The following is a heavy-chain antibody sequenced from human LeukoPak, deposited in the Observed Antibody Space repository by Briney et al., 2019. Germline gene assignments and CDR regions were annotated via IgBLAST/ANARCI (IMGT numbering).Heavy chain of an antibody. CDR3: ARGHGSGSPRRYFDY. CDR2: IYYSGST. D-gene: IGHD3-10*01. Sequence: SETLSLTCPVSGGSLSRYYWSWIRQPPGKGLEWIGYIYYSGSTNYNPSLKSRVTISVDTSKNQYSLKLSSVTAEDTAVYYCARGHGSGSPRRYFDYWGQGTLVTVSS. CDR1: GGSLSRYY. J-gene: IGHJ4*02. V-gene: IGHV4-59*01.